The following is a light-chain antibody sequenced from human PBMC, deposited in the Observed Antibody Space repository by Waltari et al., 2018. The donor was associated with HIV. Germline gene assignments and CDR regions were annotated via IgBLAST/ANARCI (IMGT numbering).Light chain of an antibody. J-gene: IGLJ2*01. CDR3: ASWDDNLGHWI. CDR1: KSNIGNNF. CDR2: RND. Sequence: QPKMTQAPSASKTPGQRITMSCSGSKSNIGNNFIYWYQQIPGTAPRLVMARNDQRPAWVPDRFSGTNSGTSSFLAITGLRLDDEATYICASWDDNLGHWIFGGGTKLTVL. V-gene: IGLV1-47*01.